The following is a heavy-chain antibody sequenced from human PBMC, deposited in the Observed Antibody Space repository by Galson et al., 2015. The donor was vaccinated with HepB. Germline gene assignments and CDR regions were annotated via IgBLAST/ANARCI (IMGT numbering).Heavy chain of an antibody. D-gene: IGHD3-3*01. J-gene: IGHJ6*02. CDR1: GYTFTSYG. CDR3: ARFPHITIFGVVTHRGGMDV. Sequence: SVKVSCKASGYTFTSYGISWVRQAPGQGLEWMGWISAYNGNTNYAQKLQGRVTMTTDTSTSTAYMELRSLRSDDTAVYYCARFPHITIFGVVTHRGGMDVWGQGTTVTVSS. CDR2: ISAYNGNT. V-gene: IGHV1-18*04.